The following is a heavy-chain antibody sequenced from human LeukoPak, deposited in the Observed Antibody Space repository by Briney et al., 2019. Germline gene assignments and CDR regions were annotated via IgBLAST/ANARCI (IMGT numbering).Heavy chain of an antibody. CDR2: ISWNSGSI. Sequence: GGSLRLSCEASGFTFDDYAMHWVRQAPGKGLEWVSGISWNSGSIGYADSVKGRFTISRDNAKNSLYLQMNSLRAEDTALYYCAKDTSSSWYADYFDYWGQGTLVTVSS. CDR1: GFTFDDYA. CDR3: AKDTSSSWYADYFDY. D-gene: IGHD6-13*01. V-gene: IGHV3-9*01. J-gene: IGHJ4*02.